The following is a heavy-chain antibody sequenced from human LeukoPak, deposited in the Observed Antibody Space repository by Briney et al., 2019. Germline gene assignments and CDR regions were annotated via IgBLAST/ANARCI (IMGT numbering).Heavy chain of an antibody. CDR3: ARGRSNYYGMDV. CDR2: IYYNGNT. CDR1: DGSINSYY. Sequence: SETLSLTCSVPDGSINSYYWNWIRRPPGKGLEWIGYIYYNGNTNYSPSLKSRVTMSVDTSKNLFSLKVSSVTAADTAVYYCARGRSNYYGMDVWGQGTTVTVSS. J-gene: IGHJ6*02. D-gene: IGHD1-26*01. V-gene: IGHV4-59*01.